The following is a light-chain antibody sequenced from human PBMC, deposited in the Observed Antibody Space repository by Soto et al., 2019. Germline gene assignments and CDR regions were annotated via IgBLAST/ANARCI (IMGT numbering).Light chain of an antibody. V-gene: IGKV1-5*01. Sequence: DIQMTQSPSTLPASVGDRVTITCRASQSISNWLAWYQQEPGTAPKVLIYHASNLQSGVPSRFSGSGSGTEFTLTIRSLQPDDFATYYCQQYNSYSFGQGTKVHIX. CDR1: QSISNW. J-gene: IGKJ1*01. CDR3: QQYNSYS. CDR2: HAS.